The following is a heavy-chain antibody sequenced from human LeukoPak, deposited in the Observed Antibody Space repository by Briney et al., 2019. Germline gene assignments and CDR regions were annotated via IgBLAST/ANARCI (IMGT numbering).Heavy chain of an antibody. V-gene: IGHV3-7*03. CDR1: GFTFSSYW. CDR3: ARFYGSGSYDPPDYFDY. D-gene: IGHD3-10*01. CDR2: IKQDGSEK. Sequence: PGGSLRPSCAASGFTFSSYWMSWVRQAPGKGLEWVANIKQDGSEKYYVDSVKGRFTISRDNAKNSLYLQMNSLRAEDTAVYYCARFYGSGSYDPPDYFDYWGQGTLVTVSS. J-gene: IGHJ4*02.